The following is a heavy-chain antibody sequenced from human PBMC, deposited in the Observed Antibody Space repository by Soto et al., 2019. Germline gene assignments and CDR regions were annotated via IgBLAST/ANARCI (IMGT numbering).Heavy chain of an antibody. CDR1: GFTFSSYG. CDR3: ARGGFCSGGTCYSSDYGMDV. J-gene: IGHJ6*02. D-gene: IGHD2-15*01. CDR2: ISYDGSNK. Sequence: PGGSLRLSCAASGFTFSSYGMHWVRQAPGKGLEWVAVISYDGSNKYYADSVKGRFTISRDNAKNTLYLQMNSLRGEDTAVYYCARGGFCSGGTCYSSDYGMDVWGQGATVTVSS. V-gene: IGHV3-30*03.